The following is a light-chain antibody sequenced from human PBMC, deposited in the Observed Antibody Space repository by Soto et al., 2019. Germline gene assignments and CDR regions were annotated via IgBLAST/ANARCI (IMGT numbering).Light chain of an antibody. V-gene: IGKV3D-20*01. CDR1: QSVSSSY. Sequence: DIVLTQSPATLSLAPWEICTLCFGASQSVSSSYLAWYQQKPGLAPRLLIYDASSRATGIPDRFCGSGSGTDFTLTISRLETEDFAIYYCQQYKNWPLFGQGTRLEIK. CDR3: QQYKNWPL. J-gene: IGKJ5*01. CDR2: DAS.